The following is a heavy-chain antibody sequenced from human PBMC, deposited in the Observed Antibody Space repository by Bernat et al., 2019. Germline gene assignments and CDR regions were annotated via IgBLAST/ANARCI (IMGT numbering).Heavy chain of an antibody. D-gene: IGHD3-3*01. CDR1: GYTFTSYA. CDR2: INAGIGNT. V-gene: IGHV1-3*01. CDR3: ARGNYDFWSGYPYYFDY. J-gene: IGHJ4*02. Sequence: QVQLVQSGAEVKKPGASVKVSCKASGYTFTSYAMHWVRQAPGQRLEWMGWINAGIGNTKYSQKFQGRVTITRDTSASTAYMELSSLRSEDTAVYYCARGNYDFWSGYPYYFDYWGQGTLVTVSS.